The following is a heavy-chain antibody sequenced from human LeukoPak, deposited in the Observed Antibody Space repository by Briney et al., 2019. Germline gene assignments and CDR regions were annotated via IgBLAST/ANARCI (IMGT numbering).Heavy chain of an antibody. D-gene: IGHD1-26*01. CDR1: GFTFRTTG. CDR2: MSSDGINT. V-gene: IGHV3-30*18. CDR3: AKDHSDSGRAFEY. Sequence: PGTSLRLSCATSGFTFRTTGVHWVRQGPGKGLEWVALMSSDGINTYYADSVKGRFTVPRDSSRDTLYLQMNSVRPDDTAVYYCAKDHSDSGRAFEYWGRGTLVTVSS. J-gene: IGHJ4*02.